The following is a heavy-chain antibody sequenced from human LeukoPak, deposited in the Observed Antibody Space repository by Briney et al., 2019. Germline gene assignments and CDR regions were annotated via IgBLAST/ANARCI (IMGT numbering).Heavy chain of an antibody. CDR3: ARAAPMDY. J-gene: IGHJ4*02. Sequence: GGSLRLSCAASGFIFSNYNMNWVRQAPGKGLEWISYITSSSNAIYYADSVKGRFTISRDNAKNSLYLQMNSLRAEDTAVYYCARAAPMDYWGQGTLVTVSS. V-gene: IGHV3-48*04. D-gene: IGHD6-6*01. CDR1: GFIFSNYN. CDR2: ITSSSNAI.